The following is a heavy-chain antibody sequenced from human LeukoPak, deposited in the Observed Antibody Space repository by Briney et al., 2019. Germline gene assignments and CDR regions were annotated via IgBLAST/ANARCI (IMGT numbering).Heavy chain of an antibody. CDR2: INHSGST. V-gene: IGHV4-34*01. J-gene: IGHJ4*02. CDR3: ALRDGYNLRPFDY. CDR1: GGSFSGYY. D-gene: IGHD5-12*01. Sequence: PSETLSLTCAVYGGSFSGYYWSWIRQPPGKGQEWIGEINHSGSTNYNPSLKSRVTISVDTSKNQFSLKLSSVTAADTAVYYCALRDGYNLRPFDYWGQGTLVTVSS.